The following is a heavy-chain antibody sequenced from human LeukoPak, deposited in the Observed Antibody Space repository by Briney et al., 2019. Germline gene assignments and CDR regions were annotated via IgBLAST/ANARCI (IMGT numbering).Heavy chain of an antibody. Sequence: GASVKVSCKASGGTFSSYAISWVRRAPGQGLEWMGGIIPIFGTANYAQKFQGRVTITADESTSTAYMELSSLRSEDTAVYYCARVERRLDWFDPWGQGTLVTVSS. CDR1: GGTFSSYA. J-gene: IGHJ5*02. V-gene: IGHV1-69*13. CDR3: ARVERRLDWFDP. D-gene: IGHD3-9*01. CDR2: IIPIFGTA.